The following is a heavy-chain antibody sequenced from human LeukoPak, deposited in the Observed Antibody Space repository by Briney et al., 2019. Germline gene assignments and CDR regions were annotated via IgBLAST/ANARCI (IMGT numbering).Heavy chain of an antibody. CDR2: IKQDGSER. Sequence: GGSLRLSCAASGFTFSRYWMSWVRQAPGKGLEWVANIKQDGSERYHVDSVRGRFTISRDNTKNSLFLQMNSLRAEDTAVYYCARDSYNGDYVPGYFQHWGQGTLVTVSS. D-gene: IGHD4-17*01. CDR1: GFTFSRYW. CDR3: ARDSYNGDYVPGYFQH. V-gene: IGHV3-7*01. J-gene: IGHJ1*01.